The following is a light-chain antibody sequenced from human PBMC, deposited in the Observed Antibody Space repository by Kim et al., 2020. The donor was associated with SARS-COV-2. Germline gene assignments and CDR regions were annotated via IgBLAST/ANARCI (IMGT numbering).Light chain of an antibody. V-gene: IGLV2-23*01. J-gene: IGLJ1*01. Sequence: QSITISCTGTSSDVGSYNLVSWYQQHPGKAPKRMIYEGSKRPSGVSNRFSGSKSGNTASLTISGLQAEDEADYYCCSYAGSSTLYVFGTGTKVTVL. CDR2: EGS. CDR3: CSYAGSSTLYV. CDR1: SSDVGSYNL.